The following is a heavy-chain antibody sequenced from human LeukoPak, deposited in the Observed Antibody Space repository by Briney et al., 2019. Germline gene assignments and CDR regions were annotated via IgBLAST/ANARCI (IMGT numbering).Heavy chain of an antibody. CDR2: ISYDGSNK. V-gene: IGHV3-30*18. Sequence: GGSLRLSCAASGFIFINYDMHWVRQAPGKGLEWVAIISYDGSNKYYGDSVKGRFTISRDNSKDTLYLQMNSLRAEDTAVYYCAKDHYYGSGSPNYWGLGTLVTVSS. CDR3: AKDHYYGSGSPNY. D-gene: IGHD3-10*01. CDR1: GFIFINYD. J-gene: IGHJ4*02.